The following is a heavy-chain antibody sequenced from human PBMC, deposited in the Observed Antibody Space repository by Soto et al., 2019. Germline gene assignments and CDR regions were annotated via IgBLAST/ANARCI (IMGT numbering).Heavy chain of an antibody. CDR2: IYHTGST. CDR1: RGSVSSGYFY. J-gene: IGHJ6*02. CDR3: ERWGVGMDV. D-gene: IGHD3-16*01. Sequence: PSETLSLTCTVSRGSVSSGYFYWSWIRQPPGKGLEWIGYIYHTGSTNYNPSLKSRVTVSADTSKNQFLLQLSSVTAADTAVYYCERWGVGMDVWGQGTTVTVSS. V-gene: IGHV4-61*01.